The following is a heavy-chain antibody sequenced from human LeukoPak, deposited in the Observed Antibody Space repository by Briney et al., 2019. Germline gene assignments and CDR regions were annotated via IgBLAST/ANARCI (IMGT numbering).Heavy chain of an antibody. D-gene: IGHD2-15*01. CDR1: GGPISRSSYY. Sequence: SETLSLTCTVSGGPISRSSYYWGWIRPPPGKRLEWLGIIHYSGRTYDSLSLKSRVTIYLDTTNNHLSLKLSSVTAADTAVYYCARPLRYCSGGSCYGDAFDIWGQGTMVTVAS. J-gene: IGHJ3*02. CDR3: ARPLRYCSGGSCYGDAFDI. V-gene: IGHV4-39*02. CDR2: IHYSGRT.